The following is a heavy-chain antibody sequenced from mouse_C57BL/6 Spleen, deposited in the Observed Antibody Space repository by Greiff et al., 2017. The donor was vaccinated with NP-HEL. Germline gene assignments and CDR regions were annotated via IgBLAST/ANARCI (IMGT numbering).Heavy chain of an antibody. CDR2: IYPSDSET. V-gene: IGHV1-61*01. J-gene: IGHJ4*01. CDR3: ARSGSMAYAMDY. Sequence: QVQLQQPGAELVRPGSSVKLSCKASGYTFTSYWMDWVKQRPGQGLEWIGNIYPSDSETHYNQKFKDKATLTVDKSSSTAYMQLSSLTSEDSAVYYCARSGSMAYAMDYWGQGTSVTVSS. D-gene: IGHD1-1*01. CDR1: GYTFTSYW.